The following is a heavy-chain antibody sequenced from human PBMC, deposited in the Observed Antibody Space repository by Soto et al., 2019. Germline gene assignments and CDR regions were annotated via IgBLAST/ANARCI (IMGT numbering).Heavy chain of an antibody. V-gene: IGHV4-4*02. CDR2: IYHSGST. CDR3: ARSQAYYYYYGMDV. Sequence: PSETLSLTCAVSGGSISSSNWWSFVRQPPGKGLEWIGEIYHSGSTNYNPSLKSRVTISVDKSKNQFSLKLSSVTAADTAVYYCARSQAYYYYYGMDVWGQGTTVTVSS. J-gene: IGHJ6*02. CDR1: GGSISSSNW.